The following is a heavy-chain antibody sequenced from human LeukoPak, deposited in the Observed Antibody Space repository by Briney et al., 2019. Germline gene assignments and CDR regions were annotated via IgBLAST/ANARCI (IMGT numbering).Heavy chain of an antibody. J-gene: IGHJ4*02. CDR2: ISSSSSTI. CDR3: ARDTVPPGNDY. V-gene: IGHV3-48*04. D-gene: IGHD2-2*01. CDR1: GFTFSSYS. Sequence: GGSLRLSCAASGFTFSSYSMNWVRQAPGKGLEWVSYISSSSSTIYYADSVKGRFTISRDNAKNSLYLQMNSLRAEDTAVYYCARDTVPPGNDYWGQGTLVTVSS.